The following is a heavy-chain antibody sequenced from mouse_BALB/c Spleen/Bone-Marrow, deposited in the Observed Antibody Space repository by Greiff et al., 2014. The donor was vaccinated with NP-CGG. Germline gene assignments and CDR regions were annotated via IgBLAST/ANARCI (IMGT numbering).Heavy chain of an antibody. CDR2: INPDSTTI. Sequence: EVKLVESGGGLVQPGGSLKLSCPASGFDFSGYWMSWVRQAPGKGLEWIGEINPDSTTISYAPSRKDKFIISRDNAKNTLFLRMSKVRSEDTALYYCARLSYYGRFAYWGQGTLVTVSA. J-gene: IGHJ3*01. CDR3: ARLSYYGRFAY. V-gene: IGHV4-1*02. CDR1: GFDFSGYW. D-gene: IGHD1-1*01.